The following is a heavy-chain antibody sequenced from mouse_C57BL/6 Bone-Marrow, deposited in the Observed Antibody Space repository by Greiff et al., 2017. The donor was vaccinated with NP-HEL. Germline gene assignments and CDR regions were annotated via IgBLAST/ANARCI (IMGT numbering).Heavy chain of an antibody. CDR2: FNPYNDDT. CDR3: ARRGTKRDWFAY. V-gene: IGHV1-47*01. D-gene: IGHD1-1*01. CDR1: GYTFTTYP. Sequence: QVQLQQSGAELVKPGASVKMSCKASGYTFTTYPIEWMKQNPGKSLEWIGNFNPYNDDTKYNEKFKGKATLTVEKSSSTVYLELSRLTSDDSAVYYCARRGTKRDWFAYWGQGTLVTVSA. J-gene: IGHJ3*01.